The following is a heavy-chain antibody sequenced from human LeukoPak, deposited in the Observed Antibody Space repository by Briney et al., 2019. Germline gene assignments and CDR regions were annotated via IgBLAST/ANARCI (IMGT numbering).Heavy chain of an antibody. D-gene: IGHD2-2*01. CDR2: INPNSGGT. V-gene: IGHV1-2*02. CDR3: ARDRVVVVPAAMLWFDP. CDR1: GYTFTGYY. Sequence: ASVKVSCKASGYTFTGYYMHWVRQAPGQGLEWMGWINPNSGGTNYAQKFQGRVTMTRDTSISTAYMELSRLRSDDTAVYYCARDRVVVVPAAMLWFDPWGQGTLVTVSS. J-gene: IGHJ5*02.